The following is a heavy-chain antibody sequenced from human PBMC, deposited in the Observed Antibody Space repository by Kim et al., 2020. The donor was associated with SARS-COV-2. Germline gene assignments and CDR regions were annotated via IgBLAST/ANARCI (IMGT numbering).Heavy chain of an antibody. V-gene: IGHV4-38-2*02. D-gene: IGHD1-1*01. J-gene: IGHJ3*02. CDR3: AREGVQLEPDAFDI. CDR1: GYSISSGYY. CDR2: IYHSGST. Sequence: SETLSLTCTVSGYSISSGYYWGWIRQPPGKGLEWIGSIYHSGSTYYNPSLKSRVTISVDTSKNQFSLQLSSVTAADTAVYYCAREGVQLEPDAFDIWGQGTMVTVSS.